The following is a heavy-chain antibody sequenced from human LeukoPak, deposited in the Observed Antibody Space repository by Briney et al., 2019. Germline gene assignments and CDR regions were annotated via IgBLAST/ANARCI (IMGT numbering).Heavy chain of an antibody. D-gene: IGHD6-13*01. V-gene: IGHV4-59*01. CDR1: GGSISSYY. CDR2: IYYSGST. J-gene: IGHJ2*01. CDR3: ARVQAGRGSSWHWYFDL. Sequence: SETLSLTCTVSGGSISSYYWSWIRQPPGKGLEWIGYIYYSGSTNYNPSLKSRVTISVDTSKNQFSLKLSSVTAADTAVYYCARVQAGRGSSWHWYFDLWGRGTLVTVSS.